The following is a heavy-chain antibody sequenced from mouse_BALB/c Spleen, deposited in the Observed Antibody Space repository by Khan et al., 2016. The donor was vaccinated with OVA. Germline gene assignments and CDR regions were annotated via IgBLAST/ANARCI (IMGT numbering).Heavy chain of an antibody. CDR1: GYSITSDYA. J-gene: IGHJ3*01. CDR3: TRGCAY. CDR2: LSYSCST. V-gene: IGHV3-2*02. Sequence: EVQLQESGPGLVKPSQSLSLTCTVTGYSITSDYAWNWIRQFPGNKLELMGYLSYSCSTSYTPSLKSRISITRDTSKNQFFLQLNSVPTEDTATYYCTRGCAYWGQGTLVTVSA.